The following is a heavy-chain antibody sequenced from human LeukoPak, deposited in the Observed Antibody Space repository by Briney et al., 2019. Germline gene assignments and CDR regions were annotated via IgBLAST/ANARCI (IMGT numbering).Heavy chain of an antibody. Sequence: SETLSLTCAVYGGSFSGYYWGWIRQPPGKGLEWSGEINHSGSTNYNPSLKSRVTISVDTSKTQFSLKLSSVTAADTAVYYCARLRPYCSSPSCYRYFDYWGQGTLVTVSS. D-gene: IGHD2-2*01. CDR2: INHSGST. CDR1: GGSFSGYY. V-gene: IGHV4-34*01. CDR3: ARLRPYCSSPSCYRYFDY. J-gene: IGHJ4*02.